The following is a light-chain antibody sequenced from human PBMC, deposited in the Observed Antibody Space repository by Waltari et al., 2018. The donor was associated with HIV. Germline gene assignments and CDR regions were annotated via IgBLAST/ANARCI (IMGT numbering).Light chain of an antibody. CDR1: QSVSW. J-gene: IGKJ5*01. V-gene: IGKV3-11*01. Sequence: EIVLTQSPATLSLSPGERATLPCRASQSVSWLAWYQQKPGQAPRLLSYHASNRAAGIPARFSGSGSGTDFTLTISSLEPEDCSVYYCQRRGNWPITFGQGTRLEIK. CDR2: HAS. CDR3: QRRGNWPIT.